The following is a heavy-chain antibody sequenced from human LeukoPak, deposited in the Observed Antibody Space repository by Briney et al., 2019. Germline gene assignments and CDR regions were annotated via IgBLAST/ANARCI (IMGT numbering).Heavy chain of an antibody. CDR3: TRDLGGSHRDYFDY. CDR2: IRSKAYGGTT. CDR1: GFTFGDYA. V-gene: IGHV3-49*03. D-gene: IGHD3-10*01. J-gene: IGHJ4*02. Sequence: GGSLRLSCTASGFTFGDYAMSWFRQAPGKGLEWVGFIRSKAYGGTTEYAASVKGRFTISRDDSKSIAYLQMNSLKPEDTAVYYCTRDLGGSHRDYFDYWGQGTLVTVSS.